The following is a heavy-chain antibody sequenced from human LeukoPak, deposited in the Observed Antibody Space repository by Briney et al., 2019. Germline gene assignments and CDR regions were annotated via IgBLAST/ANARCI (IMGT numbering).Heavy chain of an antibody. Sequence: IPSETLSLTCAVYGGSFSGYYWSWIRQPPGKGLEWIGEINHSGSTNYNPSLKSRVTISVDTPKNQFSLKLSSVTAADTAVYYCARESPDLDAFDIWGQGTMVTVSS. CDR3: ARESPDLDAFDI. J-gene: IGHJ3*02. V-gene: IGHV4-34*01. CDR1: GGSFSGYY. CDR2: INHSGST.